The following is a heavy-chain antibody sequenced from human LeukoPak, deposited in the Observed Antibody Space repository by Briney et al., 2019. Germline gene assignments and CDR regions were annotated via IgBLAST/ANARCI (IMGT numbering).Heavy chain of an antibody. CDR2: INHSGST. V-gene: IGHV4-34*01. Sequence: SETLSLTCAVYGGSFSGYYWSWIRQPPGKGLEWIGEINHSGSTNYNPSLKSRVTTSVDTSKNQFSLKLSSVTAADTAVYYCARGPRVPLIHYDSSGYEARSIFDYWGQGTLVTVSS. CDR1: GGSFSGYY. CDR3: ARGPRVPLIHYDSSGYEARSIFDY. D-gene: IGHD3-22*01. J-gene: IGHJ4*02.